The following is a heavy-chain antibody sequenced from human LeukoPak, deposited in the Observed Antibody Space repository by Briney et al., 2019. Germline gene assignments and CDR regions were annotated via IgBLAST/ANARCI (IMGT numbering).Heavy chain of an antibody. J-gene: IGHJ4*02. V-gene: IGHV4-31*03. Sequence: PSETLSLTCTVSGGSISSGGYYWSWIRQHPGKGLEWIGYIYYSGSTYYNPSLKSRVTISVDTSKNQFSLKLSSVTAADTAVYYYARDAYSYGPRALDYWGQGTLVTVSS. CDR3: ARDAYSYGPRALDY. CDR2: IYYSGST. CDR1: GGSISSGGYY. D-gene: IGHD5-18*01.